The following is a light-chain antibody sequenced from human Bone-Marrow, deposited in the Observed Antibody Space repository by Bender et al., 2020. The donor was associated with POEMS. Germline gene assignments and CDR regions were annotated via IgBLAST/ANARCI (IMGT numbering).Light chain of an antibody. CDR1: VLLRQY. CDR2: FDK. V-gene: IGLV3-1*01. CDR3: QAWDSSTLYV. J-gene: IGLJ1*01. Sequence: FELTQPPSVSVSPGQTARITCSGDVLLRQYGYWYQHKPGQAPVVVIYFDKRRPAGIPDRFSGSNSGDTATLTITGTQAMDEADYYCQAWDSSTLYVFGSGTTVTVL.